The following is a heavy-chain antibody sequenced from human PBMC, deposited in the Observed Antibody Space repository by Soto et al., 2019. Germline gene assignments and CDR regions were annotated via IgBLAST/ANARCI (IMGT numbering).Heavy chain of an antibody. CDR3: AKDTHEAFIVTPTAGDAFDI. CDR2: ISGSGGST. Sequence: PGGSLRLSCAASGFTFSSYAMSWVRQAPGKGLEWVSAISGSGGSTYYADSVKGRFTISRDNSKNTLYLQMNSLRAEDTAVYYCAKDTHEAFIVTPTAGDAFDIWGQGTMVTVSS. J-gene: IGHJ3*02. V-gene: IGHV3-23*01. D-gene: IGHD2-21*01. CDR1: GFTFSSYA.